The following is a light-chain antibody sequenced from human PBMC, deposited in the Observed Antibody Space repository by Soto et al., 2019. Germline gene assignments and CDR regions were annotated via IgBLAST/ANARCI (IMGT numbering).Light chain of an antibody. V-gene: IGKV3-20*01. Sequence: EIVLTQFPGTLSLSPGERATLSCRASQSVSSSYLAWYQQKPGQAPRLLIYGASSRATGIPDRFSGSGSGTDFTLTISRLEPEDFAVYYCQQYGSSSTTFGGGTKVEIK. CDR3: QQYGSSSTT. CDR1: QSVSSSY. J-gene: IGKJ4*01. CDR2: GAS.